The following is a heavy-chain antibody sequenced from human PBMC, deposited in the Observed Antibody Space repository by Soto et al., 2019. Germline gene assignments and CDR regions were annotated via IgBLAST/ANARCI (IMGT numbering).Heavy chain of an antibody. Sequence: HPGGSLRLSCAASGFTFSSYAMSWVRQAPGKGLEWVSAISGSGGSTYYADSVKGRFTISRDNSKNTLYLQMNSLRAEDTAVYYCAIQIVPRYSSSLVVRGGINYWGQGTLVTVSS. V-gene: IGHV3-23*01. CDR3: AIQIVPRYSSSLVVRGGINY. CDR1: GFTFSSYA. J-gene: IGHJ4*02. D-gene: IGHD6-6*01. CDR2: ISGSGGST.